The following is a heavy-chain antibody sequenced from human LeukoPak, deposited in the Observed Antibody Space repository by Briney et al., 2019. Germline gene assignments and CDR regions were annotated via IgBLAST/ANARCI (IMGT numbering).Heavy chain of an antibody. CDR2: INSDGIST. Sequence: GGSLRLSCAASGFTFSTCWMHWVRQAPGKGLVWVSHINSDGISTSYADSVKGRFTISRDNAKNTLYLQMNSLRAEDTAVYYCARGMTGEHWYFDLWGRGTLVTVSS. CDR1: GFTFSTCW. V-gene: IGHV3-74*01. D-gene: IGHD1-14*01. J-gene: IGHJ2*01. CDR3: ARGMTGEHWYFDL.